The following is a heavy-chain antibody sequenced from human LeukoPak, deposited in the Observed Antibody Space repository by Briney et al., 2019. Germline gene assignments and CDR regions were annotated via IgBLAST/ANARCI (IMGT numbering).Heavy chain of an antibody. CDR2: IYYSGST. CDR1: GGSISSFY. Sequence: PPETLSLTCTVSGGSISSFYWSWIRQPPGKGLEWIGYIYYSGSTNYNPSLKSRVTISVDTSKNQFSLKLSSVTAGDTAVYYCARGGGYGERWFDPWGQGTLVTVSS. V-gene: IGHV4-59*01. D-gene: IGHD4-17*01. J-gene: IGHJ5*02. CDR3: ARGGGYGERWFDP.